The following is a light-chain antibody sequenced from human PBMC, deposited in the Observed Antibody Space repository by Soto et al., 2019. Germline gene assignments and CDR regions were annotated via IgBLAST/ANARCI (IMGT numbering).Light chain of an antibody. CDR1: QSVSGW. CDR2: DAS. V-gene: IGKV1-5*01. J-gene: IGKJ5*01. Sequence: IRMTQSPSSLSASTGDRVTVTCRASQSVSGWLAWYQQKPGKAPQALIYDASSLKSGVPSRFSGNGSGTEFTLTISSLQPDDFATYYCQQYNTYSTFGQGTRLEIK. CDR3: QQYNTYST.